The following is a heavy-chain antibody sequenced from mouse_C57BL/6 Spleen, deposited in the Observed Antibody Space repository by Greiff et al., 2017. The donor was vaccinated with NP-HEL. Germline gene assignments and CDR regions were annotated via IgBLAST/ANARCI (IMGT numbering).Heavy chain of an antibody. V-gene: IGHV2-3*01. J-gene: IGHJ3*01. CDR2: IWGDGST. Sequence: VKLVESGPGLVAPSQSLSITCTVSGFSLTSYGVSWVRQPPGKGLEWLGVIWGDGSTNYHSALISRLSISKDNSKSQVFLKLNSLQTDDTATYYCATGGYDYDVGWFAYWGQGTLVTVSA. CDR1: GFSLTSYG. CDR3: ATGGYDYDVGWFAY. D-gene: IGHD2-4*01.